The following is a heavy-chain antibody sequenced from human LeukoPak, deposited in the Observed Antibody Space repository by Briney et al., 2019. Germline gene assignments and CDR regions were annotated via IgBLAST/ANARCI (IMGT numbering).Heavy chain of an antibody. D-gene: IGHD2-15*01. CDR2: INPSGGST. CDR3: ARDQRLYCSGGSCYQYFDY. CDR1: GYTFTSYY. V-gene: IGHV1-46*01. Sequence: ASVKVSCKASGYTFTSYYMHWVRQAPGQGLEWMGIINPSGGSTSYAQKFQGRVTMTRDTSTSTVYMELSSLRSEDTAVYYCARDQRLYCSGGSCYQYFDYWGQGTLVTVSS. J-gene: IGHJ4*02.